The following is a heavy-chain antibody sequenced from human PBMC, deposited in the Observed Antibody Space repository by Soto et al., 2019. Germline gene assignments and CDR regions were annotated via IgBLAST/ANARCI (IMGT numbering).Heavy chain of an antibody. V-gene: IGHV4-59*12. CDR2: LHHGGST. J-gene: IGHJ4*02. CDR1: GGSISTYY. CDR3: TKNSAYALDY. D-gene: IGHD5-12*01. Sequence: PSETLSLTCTVSGGSISTYYWSWVRQPPGGGLEWIGELHHGGSTNYNPSLESRVTFSVDISKNQFFLKLSSVTAADRAVYYCTKNSAYALDYWGQGTLVTVSS.